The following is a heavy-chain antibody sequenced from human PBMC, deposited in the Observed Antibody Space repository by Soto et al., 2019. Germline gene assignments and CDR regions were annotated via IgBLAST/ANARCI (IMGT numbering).Heavy chain of an antibody. Sequence: SETLSLTCTVSGGSISSSSYYWGWIRQPPGKGLEWIGSIYYSGSTYYNPSLKSRVTISVDTSKNQFSLKLSSVTAADTAVYYCARPAYDIWTGYYSNSNDYWGQGTLVTLSS. D-gene: IGHD3-9*01. CDR3: ARPAYDIWTGYYSNSNDY. J-gene: IGHJ4*02. V-gene: IGHV4-39*01. CDR2: IYYSGST. CDR1: GGSISSSSYY.